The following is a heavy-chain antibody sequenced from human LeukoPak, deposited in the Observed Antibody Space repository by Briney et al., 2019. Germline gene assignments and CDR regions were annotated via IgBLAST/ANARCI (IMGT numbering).Heavy chain of an antibody. D-gene: IGHD6-13*01. J-gene: IGHJ6*03. Sequence: PGGSLRLSCAASGFTVSSNYMSWVRQAPGKGLEWVSVIYSGGSTYYADSVKGRFTISRGNSKNTLYLQMNSLRAEDTAVYYCARLSSPGSMDVWGKGTTVTVSS. CDR2: IYSGGST. V-gene: IGHV3-66*02. CDR3: ARLSSPGSMDV. CDR1: GFTVSSNY.